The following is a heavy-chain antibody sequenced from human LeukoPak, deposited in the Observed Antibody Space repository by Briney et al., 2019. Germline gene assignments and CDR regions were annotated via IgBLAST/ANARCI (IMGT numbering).Heavy chain of an antibody. J-gene: IGHJ6*02. V-gene: IGHV3-48*01. Sequence: GGSLRLSCAASGFTFSSYSMNWVRQAPGKGLEWVSYISSSSSTIYYADSVKGRFTISRDNAKNSLYLQMNSLRAEDTAVYYCARVGRADGGTIFWDYYYYGMDVWGQGTTVTVSS. CDR1: GFTFSSYS. CDR3: ARVGRADGGTIFWDYYYYGMDV. D-gene: IGHD2-15*01. CDR2: ISSSSSTI.